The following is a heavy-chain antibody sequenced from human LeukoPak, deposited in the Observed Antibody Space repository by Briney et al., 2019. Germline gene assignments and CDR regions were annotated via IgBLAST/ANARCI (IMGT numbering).Heavy chain of an antibody. J-gene: IGHJ4*02. D-gene: IGHD3-10*01. Sequence: GGSLRLSCAASGFTSSSYEMNWVRQAPGKGLEWVSYISSSGSTIYYADSVKGRFTISRDNAKNSLYLQMNSLRAEDTAVYYCARVLGFGELFFDYWGQGTLVTVSS. CDR2: ISSSGSTI. CDR3: ARVLGFGELFFDY. V-gene: IGHV3-48*03. CDR1: GFTSSSYE.